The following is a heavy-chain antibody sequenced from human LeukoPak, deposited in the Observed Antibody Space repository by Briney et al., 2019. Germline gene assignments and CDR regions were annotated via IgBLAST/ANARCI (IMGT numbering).Heavy chain of an antibody. CDR1: GFTFSSYW. D-gene: IGHD3-22*01. CDR2: INSDGRST. V-gene: IGHV3-74*01. J-gene: IGHJ4*02. Sequence: GGSLRLSCAATGFTFSSYWMHWVRQAPGKGLVWVSRINSDGRSTSYADSVKGRFTISRDNSKNTLHLQMNSLRAEDTAVYYCARHSSGYYHYDYWGPGTPVTVAS. CDR3: ARHSSGYYHYDY.